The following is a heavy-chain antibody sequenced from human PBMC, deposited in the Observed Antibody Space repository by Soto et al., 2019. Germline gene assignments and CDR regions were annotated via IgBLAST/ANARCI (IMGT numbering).Heavy chain of an antibody. V-gene: IGHV4-31*03. CDR3: VTHHGGPPLNRLHS. J-gene: IGHJ4*03. Sequence: SETLSLTCSVSGGPLRQYGHFWTWIRQRPGSGLEWIGYTYHTGVTYYSPTLQSRISISVDTSKNQFSLTLNSVTAADTAVYYCVTHHGGPPLNRLHSWGHGTMATVSS. CDR2: TYHTGVT. CDR1: GGPLRQYGHF. D-gene: IGHD3-16*01.